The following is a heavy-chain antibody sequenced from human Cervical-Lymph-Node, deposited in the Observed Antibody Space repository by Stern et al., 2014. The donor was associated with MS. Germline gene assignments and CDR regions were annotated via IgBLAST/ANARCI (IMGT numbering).Heavy chain of an antibody. Sequence: VQLVESGGGVVQPGRSLRLSCAASGFTFSSYGMHWVRQAPGQGLGWVSVISYDGSNKYYADSVKGRFTISRDNSKNTLYLQMNSLRAEDTAVYYCAKESGYQLLLRFAYWGQGTLVTVSS. CDR3: AKESGYQLLLRFAY. J-gene: IGHJ4*02. V-gene: IGHV3-30*18. CDR1: GFTFSSYG. CDR2: ISYDGSNK. D-gene: IGHD2-2*01.